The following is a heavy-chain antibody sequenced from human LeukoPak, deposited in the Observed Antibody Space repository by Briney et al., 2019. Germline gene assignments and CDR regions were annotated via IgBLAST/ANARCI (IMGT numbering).Heavy chain of an antibody. CDR1: GYTFTSFG. V-gene: IGHV1-18*01. J-gene: IGHJ3*02. CDR3: ARGKQWLRSDAFDI. CDR2: ISTYSGNT. D-gene: IGHD6-19*01. Sequence: ASVTVSCKASGYTFTSFGINWVRQAPGQGLEWMGWISTYSGNTNYAQKLQGRVTMTTDTSTNTVYMELRSLRSDDTAVYYCARGKQWLRSDAFDIWGQGTMVTVSS.